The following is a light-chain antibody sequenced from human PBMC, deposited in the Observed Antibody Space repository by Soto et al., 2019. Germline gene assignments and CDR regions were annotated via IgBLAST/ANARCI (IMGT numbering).Light chain of an antibody. CDR2: GAS. CDR1: QSVNSN. Sequence: EIVMTQCPATLSLSPGERATLSFRASQSVNSNLAGYPQKPAQAPRPVIFGASTSATGIPPRLSGSGSGTEFTLTISSLQSEDFTVYSWLQYHNLWAFGQGTKVDI. CDR3: LQYHNLWA. V-gene: IGKV3-15*01. J-gene: IGKJ1*01.